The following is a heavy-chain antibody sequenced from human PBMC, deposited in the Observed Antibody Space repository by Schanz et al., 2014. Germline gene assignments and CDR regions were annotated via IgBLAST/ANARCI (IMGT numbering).Heavy chain of an antibody. D-gene: IGHD2-15*01. V-gene: IGHV3-33*04. CDR3: AKARHTSALLRYFDL. Sequence: SGFTFRTFAMSWVRQAPGKGLDWVTVIWNDGSKKYYADSVKGRFTVSRDNSKDTFYLQRNSLRAEDTAIHHCAKARHTSALLRYFDL. CDR1: GFTFRTFA. J-gene: IGHJ2*01. CDR2: IWNDGSKK.